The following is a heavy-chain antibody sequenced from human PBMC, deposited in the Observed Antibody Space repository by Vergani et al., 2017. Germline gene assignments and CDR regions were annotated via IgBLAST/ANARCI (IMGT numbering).Heavy chain of an antibody. CDR1: GGSISSYY. CDR2: IYYSGST. V-gene: IGHV4-59*01. CDR3: ARDRGSWYYYGMDV. D-gene: IGHD6-13*01. J-gene: IGHJ6*02. Sequence: QVQLQESGPGLVKPSETLSLTCTVSGGSISSYYWSWTRQPPGKGLEWIGYIYYSGSTNYNPSLKSRVTISVDTSKNQFSLKLSSVTAADTAVYYCARDRGSWYYYGMDVWGQGTTVTVSS.